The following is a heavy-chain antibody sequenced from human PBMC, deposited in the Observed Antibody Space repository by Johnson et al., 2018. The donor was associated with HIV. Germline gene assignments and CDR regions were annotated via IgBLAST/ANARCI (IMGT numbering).Heavy chain of an antibody. CDR2: ISYDGSNK. D-gene: IGHD1-14*01. Sequence: VQLVESGGGVVPPGRSLILSCAASGFTFSNYAMHWVRQAPGKGLEWVAVISYDGSNKYYADSVKGRFTISRDNSKNTLYLQMDSLRAEDTAVYYCAKIRTSGTGDAFDIWGQGTMVTVSS. CDR3: AKIRTSGTGDAFDI. V-gene: IGHV3-30-3*02. J-gene: IGHJ3*02. CDR1: GFTFSNYA.